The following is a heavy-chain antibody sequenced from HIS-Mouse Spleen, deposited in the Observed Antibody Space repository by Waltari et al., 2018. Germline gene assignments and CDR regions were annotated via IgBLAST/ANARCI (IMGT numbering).Heavy chain of an antibody. V-gene: IGHV4-39*07. D-gene: IGHD6-13*01. CDR2: IYYGGGT. J-gene: IGHJ2*01. CDR1: GCSISSSSYY. CDR3: AREIPYSSSWYDWYFDL. Sequence: QLQLQESGPGLVKPSETLSLTCTVSGCSISSSSYYWGWIRQPPGTGLGWIGSIYYGGGTYYNPPLKSRVTISVDTSKNQFSLKLSSVTAADTAVYYCAREIPYSSSWYDWYFDLWGRGTLVTVSS.